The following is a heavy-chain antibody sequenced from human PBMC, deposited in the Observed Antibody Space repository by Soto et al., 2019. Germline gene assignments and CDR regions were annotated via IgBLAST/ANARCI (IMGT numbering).Heavy chain of an antibody. D-gene: IGHD5-18*01. CDR1: GGSMSSYY. Sequence: QVQLQESGPGLVKPSETLSLTCTVSGGSMSSYYWSWIRQPPGKGLEWIGYIYYSGSTNYNPSLKSRVTISVDTSKNQFSLKLSSVTAADTAVYYCARDDRHRGYSSVLNGMDVWGQGTTVTVSS. V-gene: IGHV4-59*01. CDR2: IYYSGST. J-gene: IGHJ6*02. CDR3: ARDDRHRGYSSVLNGMDV.